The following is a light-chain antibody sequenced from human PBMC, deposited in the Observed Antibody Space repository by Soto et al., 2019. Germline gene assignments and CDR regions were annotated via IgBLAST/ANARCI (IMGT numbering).Light chain of an antibody. Sequence: EIVLTQSPGTLSLSPGERATLSCRASQSVSSSYLAWYQQKPGQAPRLLIYGASSSATGIPDRFSGSGSGTDFTLTISRLQPEDFAVYYFHRYDSASFTFGPGTKVDIK. CDR2: GAS. CDR1: QSVSSSY. J-gene: IGKJ3*01. CDR3: HRYDSASFT. V-gene: IGKV3-20*01.